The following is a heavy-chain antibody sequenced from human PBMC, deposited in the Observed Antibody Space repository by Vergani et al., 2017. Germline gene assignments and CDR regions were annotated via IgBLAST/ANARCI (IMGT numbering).Heavy chain of an antibody. J-gene: IGHJ4*02. D-gene: IGHD3-3*01. CDR2: IYYSGST. Sequence: QLQLQESGPGLVKPSETLSLTCTVSGGSISSSSYYWGWIRQPPGKGLEWIGSIYYSGSTYYNPSLKSRVTISVDTSKNQFSLKLSSVTAAGTAVYYCARQGYDLWSGYSDYWGQGTLVTVSS. CDR3: ARQGYDLWSGYSDY. V-gene: IGHV4-39*01. CDR1: GGSISSSSYY.